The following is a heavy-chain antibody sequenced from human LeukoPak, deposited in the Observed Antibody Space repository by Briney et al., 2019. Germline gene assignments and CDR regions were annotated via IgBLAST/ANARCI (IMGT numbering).Heavy chain of an antibody. D-gene: IGHD3-22*01. CDR2: MYYSGST. Sequence: SETLSLTCTVSGGSISSGDYYWGWIRQPPGKGLEWIAYMYYSGSTYYNPSLKSRVTMSADTSKNQLSLKLSSVTAADTAVYYCARPYYYDSRIDPWGQGILVTVSS. V-gene: IGHV4-30-4*01. CDR3: ARPYYYDSRIDP. J-gene: IGHJ5*02. CDR1: GGSISSGDYY.